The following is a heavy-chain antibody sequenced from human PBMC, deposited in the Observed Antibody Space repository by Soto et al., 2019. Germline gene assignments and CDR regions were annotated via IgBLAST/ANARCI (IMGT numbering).Heavy chain of an antibody. D-gene: IGHD4-17*01. CDR2: IYWDDDK. CDR1: GFSLSTYHMG. V-gene: IGHV2-5*02. Sequence: QITLKESGPTLVRPAQTLTVTCDFSGFSLSTYHMGVAWIRQPPGKALEWLALIYWDDDKRYSPSLKDRLAISKDTSSNQVVLTITNMDPGDTATYFCAHAGDYDLLTFDHWGPGTLVTVSS. J-gene: IGHJ4*02. CDR3: AHAGDYDLLTFDH.